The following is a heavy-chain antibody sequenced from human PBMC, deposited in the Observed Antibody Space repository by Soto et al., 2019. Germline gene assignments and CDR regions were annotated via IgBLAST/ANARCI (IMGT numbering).Heavy chain of an antibody. CDR1: GYTFTGYY. V-gene: IGHV1-2*04. CDR2: ISPNSGGT. Sequence: ASVKVSCKTSGYTFTGYYMHWVRQAPGQGLEWMGWISPNSGGTNYAQKFQGWVTMTRDTSISTAYMELSRLRSDDTAVYYCARERPPADYYYGMDVWGQGTTVTVSS. CDR3: ARERPPADYYYGMDV. J-gene: IGHJ6*02. D-gene: IGHD6-6*01.